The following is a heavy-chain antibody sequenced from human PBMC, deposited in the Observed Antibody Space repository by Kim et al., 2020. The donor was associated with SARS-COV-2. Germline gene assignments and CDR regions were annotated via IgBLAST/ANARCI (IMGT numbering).Heavy chain of an antibody. J-gene: IGHJ3*02. CDR2: LSGSGSRT. CDR1: GFTLSSYA. Sequence: GGSLRLSCAASGFTLSSYAMSWVRQAPGKGLEWVSTLSGSGSRTYYVESVKGRFTISSVNSKNTLYLQMNNLRAEDTAVYYCAKDSWGTMTDAFDIWGQGTMVTVSS. V-gene: IGHV3-23*01. D-gene: IGHD3-16*01. CDR3: AKDSWGTMTDAFDI.